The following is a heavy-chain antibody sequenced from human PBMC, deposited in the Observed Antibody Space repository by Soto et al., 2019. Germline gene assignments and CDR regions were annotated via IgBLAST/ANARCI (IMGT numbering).Heavy chain of an antibody. J-gene: IGHJ6*02. V-gene: IGHV1-69*13. D-gene: IGHD3-22*01. CDR2: IIPIFDIT. Sequence: SVKVSCKASGGTFRSYSISWVRQAPGQGLEWMGGIIPIFDITTYAQRFQGRVTITADESTSTAYMELSSLGSDDTAVYYCARPDEGGYSSNHHYYYALDVWGQGTTVTVSS. CDR1: GGTFRSYS. CDR3: ARPDEGGYSSNHHYYYALDV.